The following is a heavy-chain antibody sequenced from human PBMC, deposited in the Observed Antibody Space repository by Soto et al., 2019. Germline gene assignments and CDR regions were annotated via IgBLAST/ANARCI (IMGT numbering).Heavy chain of an antibody. J-gene: IGHJ4*02. V-gene: IGHV1-18*01. CDR1: GYTFTDFG. CDR3: ARGVRYNWNVGHYLDY. D-gene: IGHD1-20*01. Sequence: GASVKVSCKTSGYTFTDFGVSWVRQAPGQGLEWMGCISGYNGDSNYAQTFQGRVTMTTDTSTSTAYMEVRSLNSDDTAVYYCARGVRYNWNVGHYLDYRGLGTLVTVSS. CDR2: ISGYNGDS.